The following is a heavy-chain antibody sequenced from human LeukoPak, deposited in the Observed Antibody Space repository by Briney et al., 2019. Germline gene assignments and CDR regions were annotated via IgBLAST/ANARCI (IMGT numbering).Heavy chain of an antibody. V-gene: IGHV3-30*02. CDR1: GFTFSSYG. J-gene: IGHJ4*02. D-gene: IGHD5-18*01. CDR2: IRYDGSNK. Sequence: GGSLRLSCAAFGFTFSSYGMHWVRQAPGKGLEWVAFIRYDGSNKYYADSVKGRFTISRDNSKNTLYLQMDSLRAEDAAVDYCAKIHVDTAMANVDYWGQGTLVTVSS. CDR3: AKIHVDTAMANVDY.